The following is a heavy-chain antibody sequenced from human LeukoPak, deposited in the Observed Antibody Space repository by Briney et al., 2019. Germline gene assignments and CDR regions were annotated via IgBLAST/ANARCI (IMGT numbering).Heavy chain of an antibody. D-gene: IGHD3-22*01. Sequence: PSETLSLTCTVSGGSISSSSYYWGWIRQPPGKGLEWIGSIYYSGSTYYNPSLKSRVTISVDTSKNQFSLKLSSVTAADTAVYYCARASSGYYYGCLDYWGQGTLVTVSS. CDR2: IYYSGST. CDR1: GGSISSSSYY. CDR3: ARASSGYYYGCLDY. V-gene: IGHV4-39*07. J-gene: IGHJ4*02.